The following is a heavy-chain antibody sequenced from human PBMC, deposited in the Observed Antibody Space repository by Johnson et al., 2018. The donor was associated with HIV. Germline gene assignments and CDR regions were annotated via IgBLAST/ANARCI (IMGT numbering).Heavy chain of an antibody. J-gene: IGHJ3*02. CDR1: GSTFSDYY. V-gene: IGHV3-11*04. D-gene: IGHD6-13*01. CDR3: FIAPDAFDI. CDR2: ISGSGGTI. Sequence: QVQLVESGGDLVKAGGSLRLSCAASGSTFSDYYMSWIRQAPGKGLEWVSYISGSGGTIYYADSVKGRFTISRDNAMNSVYLQMNSLRAEDTAVYYCFIAPDAFDIWVQGTMVTVSS.